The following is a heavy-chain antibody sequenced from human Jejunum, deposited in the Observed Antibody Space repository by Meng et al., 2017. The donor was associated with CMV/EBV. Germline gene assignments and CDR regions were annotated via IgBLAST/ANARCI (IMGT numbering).Heavy chain of an antibody. CDR3: AHSRMDTHITGNYVDP. Sequence: FSLSTSGVGVGWIRQPPGKALEWLALIYWNDDKRYSPSLKSRLTITKDTSKNQVVLTLTNVDPVDAATYYCAHSRMDTHITGNYVDPWGQGTLVTVSS. D-gene: IGHD4-11*01. J-gene: IGHJ5*02. V-gene: IGHV2-5*01. CDR2: IYWNDDK. CDR1: FSLSTSGVG.